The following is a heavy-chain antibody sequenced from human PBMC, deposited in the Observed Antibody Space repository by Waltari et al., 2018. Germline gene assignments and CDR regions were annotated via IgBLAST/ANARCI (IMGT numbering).Heavy chain of an antibody. D-gene: IGHD3-16*02. CDR2: MNPNSGNT. V-gene: IGHV1-8*01. Sequence: VQLVQSGAEVKKPGESLKISCKGSGYSFTSYDINWVRQATGQGLEWMGWMNPNSGNTGYAQKFQGRVTMTRNTSISTAYMELSSLRSEDTAVYYCAGSLGVLSKYRFDPWGQGTLVTVSS. CDR1: GYSFTSYD. CDR3: AGSLGVLSKYRFDP. J-gene: IGHJ5*02.